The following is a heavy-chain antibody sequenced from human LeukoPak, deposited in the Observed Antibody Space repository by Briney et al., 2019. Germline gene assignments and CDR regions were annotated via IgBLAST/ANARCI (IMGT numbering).Heavy chain of an antibody. J-gene: IGHJ4*02. V-gene: IGHV3-30-3*02. D-gene: IGHD6-6*01. CDR2: ISFDGSNK. Sequence: PGRSLRLSCAASGFTFSSYTMHWVRQAPGKGLEWVAVISFDGSNKYYADSVKGRFTISRDNSMHTLYMQMNSLRAEDSAVYYCAKYALSSSHLDYWGQGTLVTVSS. CDR3: AKYALSSSHLDY. CDR1: GFTFSSYT.